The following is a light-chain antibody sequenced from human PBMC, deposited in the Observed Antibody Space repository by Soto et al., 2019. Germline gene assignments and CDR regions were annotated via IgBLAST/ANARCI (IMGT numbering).Light chain of an antibody. CDR3: QQYNNWPQT. V-gene: IGKV3-15*01. CDR2: GAY. CDR1: QSVSSD. Sequence: EIVMTQSPATLSVSPGERATLSCRASQSVSSDLAWYQQRPGQAPRLLIYGAYIRATGIPARFSGSGSATEFTLTISSLQSEDFAVYYCQQYNNWPQTFGQGTKVDIK. J-gene: IGKJ1*01.